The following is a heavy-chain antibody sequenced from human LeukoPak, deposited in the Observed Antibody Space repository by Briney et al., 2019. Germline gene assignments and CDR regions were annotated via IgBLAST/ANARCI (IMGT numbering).Heavy chain of an antibody. CDR2: IYTSGST. CDR3: ARAGGLGTYYPNWFDP. Sequence: PSETLSLTCTVSGVSISSDTYSWSWVRQPPGKGLEWIGRIYTSGSTNYNPSLKSRVTISVDTSKNQFSLKLNSVTAADTAFYYCARAGGLGTYYPNWFDPWGQGTLVTVSS. J-gene: IGHJ5*02. D-gene: IGHD3-10*01. CDR1: GVSISSDTYS. V-gene: IGHV4-61*02.